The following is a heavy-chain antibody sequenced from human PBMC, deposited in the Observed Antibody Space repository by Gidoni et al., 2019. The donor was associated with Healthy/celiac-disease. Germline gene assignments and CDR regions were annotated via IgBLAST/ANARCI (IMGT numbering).Heavy chain of an antibody. CDR1: EGTFSRYA. CDR3: ARFPSGRATGYYFDY. CDR2: IIPIFGTA. Sequence: QVQLVQSGAEVKKPGSSVKVSCKASEGTFSRYAISWVRQAPGQGLEWMGGIIPIFGTANYAQKFQGSVTTTADESTSTAYMELSSLRSDDTAVYYCARFPSGRATGYYFDYWGQGTLVTVSS. V-gene: IGHV1-69*01. D-gene: IGHD1-26*01. J-gene: IGHJ4*02.